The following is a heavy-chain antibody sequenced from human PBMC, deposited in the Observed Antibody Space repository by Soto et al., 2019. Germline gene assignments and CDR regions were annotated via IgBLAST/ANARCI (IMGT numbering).Heavy chain of an antibody. V-gene: IGHV4-59*01. CDR2: IYYSGST. CDR1: GGSISSYY. CDR3: ARDLGDGYNLGWFDP. J-gene: IGHJ5*02. D-gene: IGHD5-12*01. Sequence: SETLSLTCTVSGGSISSYYWSWIRQPPGKGLEWIGYIYYSGSTNYNPSLKSRVTVSVDTSKNQFSLKLSSVTAADTAVYYCARDLGDGYNLGWFDPWGQGTLVTVS.